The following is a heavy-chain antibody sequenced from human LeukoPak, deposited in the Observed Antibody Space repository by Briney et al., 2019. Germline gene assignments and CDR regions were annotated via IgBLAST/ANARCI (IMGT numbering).Heavy chain of an antibody. CDR1: GFDVGRNY. D-gene: IGHD6-19*01. CDR2: IYSGGAT. V-gene: IGHV3-53*01. J-gene: IGHJ4*02. Sequence: GGSLRLSCAASGFDVGRNYMTWVRQAPGKGLEWVSFIYSGGATYYADSVRGRFTISRDSSKNTLYLQMNSLRVEDTAVYYCAKDNGGQWLVFDYWGQGTLVTVSS. CDR3: AKDNGGQWLVFDY.